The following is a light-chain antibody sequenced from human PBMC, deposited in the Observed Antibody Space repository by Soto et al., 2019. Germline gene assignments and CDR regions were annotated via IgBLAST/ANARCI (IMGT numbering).Light chain of an antibody. Sequence: QSALTQPPSASGSPGQSVTISCTGTSSDVGGYNYVSWYQQHPGKAPKLMIYEVSKRPSGVPDRFSGSKSGNTASLTVSGLQAEDEADYYCNSHAGTSWLFGGGTKLTVL. CDR3: NSHAGTSWL. CDR1: SSDVGGYNY. J-gene: IGLJ3*02. CDR2: EVS. V-gene: IGLV2-8*01.